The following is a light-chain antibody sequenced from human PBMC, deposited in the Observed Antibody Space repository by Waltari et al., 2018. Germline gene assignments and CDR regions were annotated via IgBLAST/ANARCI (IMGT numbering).Light chain of an antibody. J-gene: IGLJ2*01. CDR1: SLRRYY. V-gene: IGLV3-19*01. Sequence: SSDLPQDPSLSVALGQTVRITCQGASLRRYYASWYQQRPGQAPILVLYGPDNRPSGIPDRFSGSTSGNTASLTITGAQAEDEADYYCHSRETFSTRLFGGGTRLTV. CDR2: GPD. CDR3: HSRETFSTRL.